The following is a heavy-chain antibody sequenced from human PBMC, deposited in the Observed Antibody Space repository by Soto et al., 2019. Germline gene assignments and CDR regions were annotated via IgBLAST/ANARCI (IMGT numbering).Heavy chain of an antibody. J-gene: IGHJ4*02. CDR1: GLRFRGFS. CDR2: IGVGSSPI. V-gene: IGHV3-48*02. D-gene: IGHD3-10*01. Sequence: QLVESGRGSVQPGGSLRLSCAAAGLRFRGFSMAWVRQAPGKGLEWVAYIGVGSSPIYYADSVQGRFTVSRDDARNSLSLQMDGLRDEDTAIYYCSGSRDGFGWGQGTLVTVS. CDR3: SGSRDGFG.